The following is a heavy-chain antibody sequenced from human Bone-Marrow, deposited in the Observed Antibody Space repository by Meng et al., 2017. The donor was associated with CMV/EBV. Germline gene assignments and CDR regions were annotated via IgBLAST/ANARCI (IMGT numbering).Heavy chain of an antibody. CDR1: GGSINPYF. Sequence: QGPVQSAGPGLVKPSETLPLACPVSGGSINPYFWNLIRQPPGKGLELIGYFYNSGNIDYNSSLKSRATISIDTSKNQFSLKLRSVTPADTAVYYCARGGERNTILGYWGQGTLVTVSS. CDR3: ARGGERNTILGY. D-gene: IGHD3-3*01. J-gene: IGHJ4*02. CDR2: FYNSGNI. V-gene: IGHV4-59*01.